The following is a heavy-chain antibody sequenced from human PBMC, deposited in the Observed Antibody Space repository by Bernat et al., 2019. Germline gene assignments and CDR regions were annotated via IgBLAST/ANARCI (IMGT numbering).Heavy chain of an antibody. D-gene: IGHD5-18*01. Sequence: VESGGGLVKPGGSLRLSCAASGFTFSDYYMSWIRQAPGKGLEWVSYISSSSSYTNYADSVKGRFTISRDNAKNSLYLQMNSLRAEDTAVYYCARRRGYSYGYWGGFDYWGQGTLVTVSS. CDR3: ARRRGYSYGYWGGFDY. CDR1: GFTFSDYY. CDR2: ISSSSSYT. J-gene: IGHJ4*02. V-gene: IGHV3-11*06.